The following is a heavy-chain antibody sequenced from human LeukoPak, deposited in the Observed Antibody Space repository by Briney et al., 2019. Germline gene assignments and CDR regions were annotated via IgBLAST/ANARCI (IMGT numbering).Heavy chain of an antibody. CDR3: VRDKSVTNGVFDY. CDR1: GFTFNNYW. V-gene: IGHV3-74*01. CDR2: INIEGNDI. D-gene: IGHD4-17*01. J-gene: IGHJ4*02. Sequence: PGGSLRLSCVASGFTFNNYWMRWVRHAPGKRLMWVSRINIEGNDIKYADFVKGRFTISRDNAKNTLYLQMRSLRVEDTAVYYCVRDKSVTNGVFDYWGRGTLVTVSS.